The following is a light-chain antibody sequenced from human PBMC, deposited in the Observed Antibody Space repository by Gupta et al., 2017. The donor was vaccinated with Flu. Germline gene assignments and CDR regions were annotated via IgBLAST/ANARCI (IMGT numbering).Light chain of an antibody. V-gene: IGKV2-40*01. J-gene: IGKJ2*02. CDR3: MRRGEVVHLKST. Sequence: EIVMTQTPLSLSVTPGEPASISCRSSQNLLDSDDGDTYLDWYVQKPGQAPQRLIYKVSSRASGGTVRCSGSGLGYDGTIRISIVDAEEAGVYYCMRRGEVVHLKSTFGQGTMMEIK. CDR1: QNLLDSDDGDTY. CDR2: KVS.